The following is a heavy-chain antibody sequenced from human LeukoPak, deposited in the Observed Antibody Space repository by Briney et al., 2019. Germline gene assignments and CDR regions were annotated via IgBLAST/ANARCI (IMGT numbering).Heavy chain of an antibody. V-gene: IGHV4-59*12. Sequence: SETLSLTCTVSGGSISSYYWSWIRQPPGKGLEWIGEINHSGSTNYNPSLKSRVTISVDTSKNQFSLKLSSVTAADTAVYYCARDPGYYGSGTRGAFDYWGQGTLVTVSS. CDR3: ARDPGYYGSGTRGAFDY. D-gene: IGHD3-10*01. CDR1: GGSISSYY. CDR2: INHSGST. J-gene: IGHJ4*02.